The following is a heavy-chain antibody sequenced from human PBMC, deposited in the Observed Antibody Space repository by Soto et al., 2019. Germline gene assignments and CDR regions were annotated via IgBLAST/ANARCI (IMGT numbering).Heavy chain of an antibody. CDR2: IYPGDSDT. D-gene: IGHD3-3*01. CDR1: GYSFTSYW. CDR3: ARFNRAIFGVVTTKYYYYYGMDV. J-gene: IGHJ6*02. V-gene: IGHV5-51*01. Sequence: GESLKISCKGSGYSFTSYWIGWVRQMPGKGLERMGIIYPGDSDTRYSPSFQGQVTISADKSISTAYLQWSSLKASDTAMYYCARFNRAIFGVVTTKYYYYYGMDVWGQGTTVTVSS.